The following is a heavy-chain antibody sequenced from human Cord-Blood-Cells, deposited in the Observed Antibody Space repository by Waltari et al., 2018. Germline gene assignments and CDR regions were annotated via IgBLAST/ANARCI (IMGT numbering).Heavy chain of an antibody. V-gene: IGHV3-49*04. D-gene: IGHD6-19*01. CDR1: GFTFGDYA. CDR2: IRSKAYGGTT. Sequence: EVQLVESGGGLVQPGRSLRLSCTASGFTFGDYAMSWVRKAPGKGLEWVGFIRSKAYGGTTEYAASVKGRFTISRDDSKSIAYLQMNSLKTEDTAVYYCTRAIAVAGTQDDAFDIWGQGTMVTVSS. CDR3: TRAIAVAGTQDDAFDI. J-gene: IGHJ3*02.